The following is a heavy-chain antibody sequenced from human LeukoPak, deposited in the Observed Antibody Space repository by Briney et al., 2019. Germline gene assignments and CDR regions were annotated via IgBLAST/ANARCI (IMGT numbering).Heavy chain of an antibody. CDR2: ISSSSSYI. V-gene: IGHV3-21*01. CDR3: VREPLVGANHY. CDR1: GFTFSSYS. D-gene: IGHD1-26*01. J-gene: IGHJ4*02. Sequence: GSLRLSCAASGFTFSSYSMNWVRQAPGKGLEWVSSISSSSSYIYYADSVKGRFTISRDNAKNSLYLQMNSLRAEDTAVYYCVREPLVGANHYWGQGTLVTVSS.